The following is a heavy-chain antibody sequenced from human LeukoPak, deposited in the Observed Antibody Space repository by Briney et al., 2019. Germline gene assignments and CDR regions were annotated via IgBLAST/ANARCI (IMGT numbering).Heavy chain of an antibody. CDR2: IIPIFGTA. D-gene: IGHD1-26*01. Sequence: ASVKVSCKASGGTFSSYAISWVRQAPGQGLEWMGGIIPIFGTANYAQKFQGRVTITTDESTSTAYMELSSLRSEDTAVYYCAKRTTPNSGSYYNWFDPWGQGTLVTVSS. CDR1: GGTFSSYA. J-gene: IGHJ5*02. V-gene: IGHV1-69*05. CDR3: AKRTTPNSGSYYNWFDP.